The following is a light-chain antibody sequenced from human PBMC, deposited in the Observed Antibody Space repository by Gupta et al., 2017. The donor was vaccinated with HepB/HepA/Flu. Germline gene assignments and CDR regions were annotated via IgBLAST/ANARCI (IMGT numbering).Light chain of an antibody. J-gene: IGKJ5*01. V-gene: IGKV3-11*01. CDR2: DAF. CDR3: QQRANWPLVT. CDR1: QSVSLS. Sequence: EIVLTQFPATLSLSPGERVTLSCRASQSVSLSLAWYQQKPGQAPRLLVYDAFSRAAGVPPRFSGVGYGTDFTLTISRREPEDFAVYYCQQRANWPLVTFGQGTRLDIK.